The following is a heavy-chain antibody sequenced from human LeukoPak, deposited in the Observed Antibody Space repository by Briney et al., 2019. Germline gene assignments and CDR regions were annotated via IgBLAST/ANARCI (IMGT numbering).Heavy chain of an antibody. CDR3: VRQSEVGATDP. Sequence: SETLSLTCTVSGGSISSGSYYWGWIRQPPGKGLEWIGSIYYSGSTYYNPSLKSRVTISLDTSKNQFSLTLSSVTAADTAVYYCVRQSEVGATDPWRQGTLVTVSS. CDR1: GGSISSGSYY. D-gene: IGHD1-26*01. CDR2: IYYSGST. J-gene: IGHJ5*02. V-gene: IGHV4-39*01.